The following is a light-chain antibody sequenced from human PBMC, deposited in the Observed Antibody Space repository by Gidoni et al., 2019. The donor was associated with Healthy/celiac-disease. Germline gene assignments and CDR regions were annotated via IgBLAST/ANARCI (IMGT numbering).Light chain of an antibody. J-gene: IGKJ4*01. CDR3: QQSYSTVLT. Sequence: IQLTHSPSSLSASVGDRVTITCRASQSISSYLNWYQQKPGKAPKLLIYAASSLQSGVPSRFSGSGSGTDFTLTISSLQPEDFATYYCQQSYSTVLTFGGGTKVEIK. CDR2: AAS. CDR1: QSISSY. V-gene: IGKV1-39*01.